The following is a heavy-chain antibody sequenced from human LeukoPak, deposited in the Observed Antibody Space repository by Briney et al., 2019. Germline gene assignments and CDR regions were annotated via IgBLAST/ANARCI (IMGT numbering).Heavy chain of an antibody. D-gene: IGHD6-19*01. CDR1: GFTFSSYA. Sequence: GGSLRLSCAASGFTFSSYAMSWVRQAPEKGLEWVSAISGSGGSTYYADSVKGRFTISRDNSKNTLYLQMNSLRAEDTAVYYCAKSKTIAVAGTGLFDYWGQGTLVTVSS. CDR3: AKSKTIAVAGTGLFDY. J-gene: IGHJ4*02. V-gene: IGHV3-23*01. CDR2: ISGSGGST.